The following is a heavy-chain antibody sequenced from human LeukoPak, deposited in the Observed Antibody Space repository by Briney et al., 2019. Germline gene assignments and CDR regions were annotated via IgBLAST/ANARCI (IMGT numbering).Heavy chain of an antibody. V-gene: IGHV3-21*01. CDR1: GFTFSSYS. CDR2: ISSSSSYI. J-gene: IGHJ5*02. CDR3: ARDDYGDYDWFDP. Sequence: PGGSLRLSCAASGFTFSSYSMNRVRQAPGKGLEWVSSISSSSSYIYYADSVKGRFTISRDNAKNSLYLQMNSLRAEDTAVYYCARDDYGDYDWFDPWGQGTLVTVSS. D-gene: IGHD4-17*01.